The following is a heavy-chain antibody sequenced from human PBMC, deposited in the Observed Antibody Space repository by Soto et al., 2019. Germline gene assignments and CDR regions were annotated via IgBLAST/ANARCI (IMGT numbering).Heavy chain of an antibody. CDR2: INHSGST. Sequence: QVQLQQWGAGLLKPSETLSLTCAVYGGSFSGYYWSWIRQPPGKGLEWIGEINHSGSTNYNPSLKSRVTISVDTSKNRFSLKLSSVTAADTAVYYCARGGYMVRGAGYFDLWGRGTLVTVSS. CDR3: ARGGYMVRGAGYFDL. J-gene: IGHJ2*01. CDR1: GGSFSGYY. D-gene: IGHD3-10*01. V-gene: IGHV4-34*01.